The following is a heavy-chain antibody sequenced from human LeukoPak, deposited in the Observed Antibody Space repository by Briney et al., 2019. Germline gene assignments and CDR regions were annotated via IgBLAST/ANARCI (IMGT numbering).Heavy chain of an antibody. CDR1: GYTFTSYG. J-gene: IGHJ4*02. CDR3: ARDDGYYGSRATFDY. D-gene: IGHD3-22*01. CDR2: ISAYNGNT. V-gene: IGHV1-18*01. Sequence: ASVKVSCKASGYTFTSYGISWVRQAPGQGLEWMGWISAYNGNTNYAQKLQGRVTMTTDTSTSTAYMELRSLRSDDTAVYYCARDDGYYGSRATFDYWGQGTLVTVSS.